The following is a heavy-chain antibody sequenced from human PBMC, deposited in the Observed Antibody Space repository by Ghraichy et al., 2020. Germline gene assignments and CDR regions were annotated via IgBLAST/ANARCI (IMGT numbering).Heavy chain of an antibody. CDR2: IYYSGST. CDR3: ARTDKNIAVAVDY. J-gene: IGHJ4*02. Sequence: ETLSLTCTVSGGSVSSRSYYWSWIRQPPGKGLEWIGYIYYSGSTDYNPSLKSRVTISVDTSTNQFSLKLSSVTAADTAVYYCARTDKNIAVAVDYWGQGTLVTVSS. V-gene: IGHV4-61*01. D-gene: IGHD6-19*01. CDR1: GGSVSSRSYY.